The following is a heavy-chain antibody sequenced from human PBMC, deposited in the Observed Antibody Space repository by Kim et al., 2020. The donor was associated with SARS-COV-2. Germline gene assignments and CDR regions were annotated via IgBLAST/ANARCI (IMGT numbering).Heavy chain of an antibody. D-gene: IGHD3-22*01. V-gene: IGHV3-64*01. CDR1: GFTFRSYS. J-gene: IGHJ4*01. CDR2: ISSNGGST. CDR3: ARGSYYSDSTGYQHFDY. Sequence: GGSLRHSCAASGFTFRSYSMHWVRQAPGKGLEYVSVISSNGGSTYYANSVKDRFTISRDNSKNTLYLQVGSLRAEDMAVYYCARGSYYSDSTGYQHFDY.